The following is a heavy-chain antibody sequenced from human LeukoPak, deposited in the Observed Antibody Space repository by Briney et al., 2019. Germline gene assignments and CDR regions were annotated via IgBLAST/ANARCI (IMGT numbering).Heavy chain of an antibody. J-gene: IGHJ4*02. V-gene: IGHV1-69*13. CDR2: IIPIFGTA. Sequence: ASVKVSCKASGGTFSSYAISWVRQAPGQGLEWMGGIIPIFGTANYAQKFQGRVTITADESTSTAYMELSSLRSEDTAVYYCARSMVRGVKDRYYFDYWGQGTLVTVSS. CDR1: GGTFSSYA. D-gene: IGHD3-10*01. CDR3: ARSMVRGVKDRYYFDY.